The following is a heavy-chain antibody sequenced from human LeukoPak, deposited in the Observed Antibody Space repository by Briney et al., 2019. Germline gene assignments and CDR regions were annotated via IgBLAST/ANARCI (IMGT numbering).Heavy chain of an antibody. D-gene: IGHD3-22*01. CDR1: GYTFTGYY. V-gene: IGHV1-2*02. CDR2: INPNSGGT. J-gene: IGHJ4*02. CDR3: AREGSDSSGYYYPNNY. Sequence: ASVKVSCKASGYTFTGYYMHWVRQAPGQGLAWMGWINPNSGGTNYAQKFQGRVTMTRDTSISTAYMELSRLRSDDTAVYYCAREGSDSSGYYYPNNYWGQGTLVTVSS.